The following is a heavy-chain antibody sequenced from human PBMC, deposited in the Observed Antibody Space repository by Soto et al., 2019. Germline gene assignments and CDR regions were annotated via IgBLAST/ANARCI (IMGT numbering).Heavy chain of an antibody. CDR3: ARGLAAGDY. J-gene: IGHJ4*02. D-gene: IGHD6-13*01. V-gene: IGHV1-46*01. CDR1: GYTFTNYY. Sequence: QVQLVQSGAEVKNPGASAKVSCKASGYTFTNYYIHWVRQAPGQGLEWMAIINPNGGSTNYAQKFQGRVTLARDTFTSTVYMELSSLRSEDTAIYYCARGLAAGDYWGQGTLVTVSS. CDR2: INPNGGST.